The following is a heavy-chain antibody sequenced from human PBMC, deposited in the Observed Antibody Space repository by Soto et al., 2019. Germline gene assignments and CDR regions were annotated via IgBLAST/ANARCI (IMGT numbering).Heavy chain of an antibody. Sequence: EVQLVESGGDLVQPGGSLKLSCAASGFTFSGSAMHWVRQASGKGLEWVGHIRRRAKNYATVYAASVKGRFIISRYDSKNTAYLQMNRLKTDDTAVYYCTRPFDRSDYFSPDFDYWGQGTLVTVSS. D-gene: IGHD3-22*01. CDR2: IRRRAKNYAT. CDR3: TRPFDRSDYFSPDFDY. J-gene: IGHJ4*02. CDR1: GFTFSGSA. V-gene: IGHV3-73*02.